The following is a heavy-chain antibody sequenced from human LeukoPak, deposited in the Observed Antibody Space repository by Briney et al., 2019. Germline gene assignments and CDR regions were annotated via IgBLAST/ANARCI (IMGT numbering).Heavy chain of an antibody. J-gene: IGHJ4*02. CDR1: GFTFSNAW. V-gene: IGHV3-15*01. Sequence: GGSLRLSCAASGFTFSNAWMSWVRQAPGKGLEWVGRIKSKTDGGTTDYAAPAKGRFTISRDDSKNTLYLQMNSLKTEDTAVYYCTALYCSGGSCYLYYFDYWGQGTLVTVSS. D-gene: IGHD2-15*01. CDR2: IKSKTDGGTT. CDR3: TALYCSGGSCYLYYFDY.